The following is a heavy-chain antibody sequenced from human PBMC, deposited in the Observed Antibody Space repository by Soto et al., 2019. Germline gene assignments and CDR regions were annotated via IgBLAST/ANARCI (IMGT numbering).Heavy chain of an antibody. D-gene: IGHD3-10*01. Sequence: QVQLVQSGGEVKKPGASVKLSCTASGYTFTSYGISWVRQAPGQGLEWMGWISAYNGKTNYAQNVQGRVTMTTDTTTRTAYMDLRSLRSDDTAVYYCASSSDVNYCLGIDVWGQGTTVTVSS. J-gene: IGHJ6*02. CDR2: ISAYNGKT. CDR3: ASSSDVNYCLGIDV. CDR1: GYTFTSYG. V-gene: IGHV1-18*01.